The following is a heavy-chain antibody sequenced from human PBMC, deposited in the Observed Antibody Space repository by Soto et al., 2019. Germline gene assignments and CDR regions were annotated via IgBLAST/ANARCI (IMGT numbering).Heavy chain of an antibody. CDR1: GGTFSSYT. D-gene: IGHD6-19*01. J-gene: IGHJ3*02. CDR2: IIPILGIA. Sequence: SVKVSCKASGGTFSSYTISWVRQAPGQGLEWMGRIIPILGIANYAQKFQGRVTITADKSTSTAYMELSSLRSEDTAVYYCARDNPYSSGWPPHAFDIWGQGTMVTVSS. CDR3: ARDNPYSSGWPPHAFDI. V-gene: IGHV1-69*04.